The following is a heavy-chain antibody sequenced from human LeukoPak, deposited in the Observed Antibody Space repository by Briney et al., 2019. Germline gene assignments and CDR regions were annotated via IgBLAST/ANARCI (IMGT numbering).Heavy chain of an antibody. V-gene: IGHV4-39*01. CDR3: AIDSSGYPY. CDR2: IYYSGST. Sequence: PSETLSLTCTVSGGSISSSGYYWGWIRQPPGKGLEWIASIYYSGSTYYNPPLKSRVTISVDTSKNQFSLKLSSVTAADTAVYYCAIDSSGYPYWGQGTLVTVSS. CDR1: GGSISSSGYY. D-gene: IGHD3-22*01. J-gene: IGHJ4*02.